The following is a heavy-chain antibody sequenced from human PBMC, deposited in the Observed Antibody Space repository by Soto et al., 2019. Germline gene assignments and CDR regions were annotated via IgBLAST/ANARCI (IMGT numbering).Heavy chain of an antibody. CDR1: GFTFSSFA. Sequence: EVQLLESGGGLVQPGGCLRLSCAASGFTFSSFALSWVRQAPGKGLEWVSAISGSGDGTDYADSVKGRFTISRDNSKNTLYLQMNSLRAEDTAVYYCAGPGYSSQDYWGQGALVTVSS. CDR3: AGPGYSSQDY. J-gene: IGHJ4*02. CDR2: ISGSGDGT. V-gene: IGHV3-23*01. D-gene: IGHD5-18*01.